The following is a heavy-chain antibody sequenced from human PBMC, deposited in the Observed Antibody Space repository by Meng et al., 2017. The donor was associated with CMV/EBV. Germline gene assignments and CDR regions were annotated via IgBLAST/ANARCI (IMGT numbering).Heavy chain of an antibody. D-gene: IGHD2-15*01. V-gene: IGHV5-51*01. CDR3: ARYLSGGAALLRY. Sequence: GESLKISCKGSGYSFTSYWIGWVRQMPGKGLEWMGSIHPSDSGTRYNPSFQGQVSISADRSSSTAYLQWRSLKVSDTAMYYCARYLSGGAALLRYWGQGTLVTVSS. J-gene: IGHJ4*02. CDR2: IHPSDSGT. CDR1: GYSFTSYW.